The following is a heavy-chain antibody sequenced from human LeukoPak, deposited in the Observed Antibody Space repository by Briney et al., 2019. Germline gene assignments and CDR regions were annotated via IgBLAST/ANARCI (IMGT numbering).Heavy chain of an antibody. Sequence: GGSLRLSCAVSGFTFSNYDMHWVRQAAGKGLEWVSGIGTAGDTYYPASVKGRFTISRENAKSSLYPQINSLSAGDTAVYYCASSPAYSSSWYAIDNWGQGTLVTVSS. D-gene: IGHD6-13*01. V-gene: IGHV3-13*01. CDR3: ASSPAYSSSWYAIDN. CDR2: IGTAGDT. J-gene: IGHJ4*02. CDR1: GFTFSNYD.